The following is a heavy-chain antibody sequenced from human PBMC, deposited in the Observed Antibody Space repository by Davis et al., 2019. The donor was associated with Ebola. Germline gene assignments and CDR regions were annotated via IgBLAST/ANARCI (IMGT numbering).Heavy chain of an antibody. CDR2: ISIYNGNT. J-gene: IGHJ6*02. Sequence: ASVKVSCKASNYTFKNFGISWVRQAPGQGLEWMGWISIYNGNTNCAEKFQGRLTMITETSTTTAYMELKSLTSDDTAVYYCARDRSFDYSSPLHLMDVWGQGTTVTVSS. CDR3: ARDRSFDYSSPLHLMDV. V-gene: IGHV1-18*01. D-gene: IGHD3-22*01. CDR1: NYTFKNFG.